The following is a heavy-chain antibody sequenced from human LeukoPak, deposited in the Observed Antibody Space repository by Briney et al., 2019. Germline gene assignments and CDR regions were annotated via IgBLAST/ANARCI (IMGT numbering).Heavy chain of an antibody. D-gene: IGHD1-1*01. CDR2: INHSGST. V-gene: IGHV4-34*01. J-gene: IGHJ4*02. Sequence: PSETLSLTCAVYGGSFSGYYWSWIRQPPGKGLEWIGEINHSGSTNYNPSLKSRVTISVDTSQNQFSLKLSSVTAADTAVYYCARGETGTTSYFDYWGQGTLVTVSS. CDR3: ARGETGTTSYFDY. CDR1: GGSFSGYY.